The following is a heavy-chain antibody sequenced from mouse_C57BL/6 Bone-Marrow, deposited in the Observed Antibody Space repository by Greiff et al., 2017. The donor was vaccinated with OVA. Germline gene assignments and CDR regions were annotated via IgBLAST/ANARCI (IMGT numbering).Heavy chain of an antibody. CDR3: ARLLLYAMDY. CDR1: GFTFSSYG. Sequence: DVMLVESGGDLVKPGGSLKLSCAASGFTFSSYGMSWVRQTPDKRLEWVATISSGGSYTYYPDSVKGRFTISRDNAKNTLYLQMSSLKSEDTAMYYCARLLLYAMDYWGQGTSVTVSS. V-gene: IGHV5-6*02. D-gene: IGHD1-1*01. CDR2: ISSGGSYT. J-gene: IGHJ4*01.